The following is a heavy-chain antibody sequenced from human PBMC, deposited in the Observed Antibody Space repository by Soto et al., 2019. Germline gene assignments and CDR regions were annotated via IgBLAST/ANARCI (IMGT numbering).Heavy chain of an antibody. CDR3: AVYAPRHWFDS. CDR2: IYVGGYT. Sequence: EVQLVESGGDLVQPGGSLRLSCAASGFTVSNNYMTWVRQAPGKGLEWVSLIYVGGYTYYADSVKGRFTMSRDNSKNTLYLQMNSLRAEDTAVYYCAVYAPRHWFDSWGQGTLVTVSS. J-gene: IGHJ5*01. CDR1: GFTVSNNY. D-gene: IGHD6-6*01. V-gene: IGHV3-66*01.